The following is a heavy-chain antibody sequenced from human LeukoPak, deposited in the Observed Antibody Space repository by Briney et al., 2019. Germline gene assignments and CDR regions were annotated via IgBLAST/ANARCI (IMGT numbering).Heavy chain of an antibody. V-gene: IGHV3-11*05. CDR3: ARDNGNKYYFDY. CDR2: ISSNSKYT. CDR1: GFIFSDYF. J-gene: IGHJ4*02. D-gene: IGHD2-8*01. Sequence: PGGSLRLSCAASGFIFSDYFMSWIRQAPGKELEWISYISSNSKYTKYAVSVKGRFTTSRDNAKKSLYLQMNSLRAEDTAVYYCARDNGNKYYFDYWGQGTLVTVSS.